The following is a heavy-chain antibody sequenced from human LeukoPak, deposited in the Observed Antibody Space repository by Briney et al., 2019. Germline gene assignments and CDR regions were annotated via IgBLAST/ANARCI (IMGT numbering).Heavy chain of an antibody. CDR3: ARNRAITSGYDY. Sequence: PSETLSLTCTVSGGSISSDYWSWIRQPPGKGLEWIGHIYYTGSTNYNSSLKSRVTISVDTSKNQLSLKLTSVTAADTAVYHCARNRAITSGYDYWGRGTLVTVSS. J-gene: IGHJ4*02. CDR2: IYYTGST. CDR1: GGSISSDY. V-gene: IGHV4-59*08. D-gene: IGHD5-12*01.